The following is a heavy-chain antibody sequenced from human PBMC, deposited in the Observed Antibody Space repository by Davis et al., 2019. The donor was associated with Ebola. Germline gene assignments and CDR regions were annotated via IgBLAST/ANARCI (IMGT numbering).Heavy chain of an antibody. CDR1: GFTFSSYS. D-gene: IGHD2-2*02. CDR3: AKAREGSCYT. J-gene: IGHJ4*02. V-gene: IGHV3-23*01. CDR2: ISGSGGST. Sequence: GESLKISCAASGFTFSSYSMNWVRQAPGKGLEWVSAISGSGGSTYYADSVKGRFTISRDNSKNTLYLQMNSLRAEDTAVYYCAKAREGSCYTWGQGTLVTVSS.